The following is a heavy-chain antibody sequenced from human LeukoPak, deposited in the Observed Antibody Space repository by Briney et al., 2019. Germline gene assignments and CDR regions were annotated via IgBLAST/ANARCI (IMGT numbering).Heavy chain of an antibody. CDR2: INPNSGGT. V-gene: IGHV1-2*02. D-gene: IGHD6-13*01. CDR3: ARDDPIAAAGIDY. Sequence: ASVKVSCKASGYTFTGYYMHWVRQAPGQGLEWMGWINPNSGGTNYAQKFQGRVTMTRDMSISTAYMELSRLRSDDTAVYYCARDDPIAAAGIDYWGQGTLVTVSS. CDR1: GYTFTGYY. J-gene: IGHJ4*02.